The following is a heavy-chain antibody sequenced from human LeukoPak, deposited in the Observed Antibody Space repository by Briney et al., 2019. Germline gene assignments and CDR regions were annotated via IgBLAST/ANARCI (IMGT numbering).Heavy chain of an antibody. D-gene: IGHD5-18*01. CDR2: ISGSGDT. J-gene: IGHJ4*02. CDR3: AKEGGYNYGYLDY. V-gene: IGHV3-23*01. Sequence: GGSLRLSCAVSGFTYSSYAMSWVRQAPGKGLEGVSTISGSGDTYYVDSVKVRFTISRDNSKNTLYLQMNSLRAEDTAVYYCAKEGGYNYGYLDYWGQGSLVTVSS. CDR1: GFTYSSYA.